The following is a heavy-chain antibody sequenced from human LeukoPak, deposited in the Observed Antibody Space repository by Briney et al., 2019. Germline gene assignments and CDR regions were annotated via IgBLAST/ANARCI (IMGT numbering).Heavy chain of an antibody. CDR2: IKQDETEK. CDR1: GFTFSNFW. D-gene: IGHD3-22*01. V-gene: IGHV3-7*03. CDR3: AKDLWFTMIVVAVPPIPNDAFDI. J-gene: IGHJ3*02. Sequence: QSGESLRLSCTASGFTFSNFWMGWVRQAPGKGLEWVANIKQDETEKFYLGSVKGRFTISRDNAKNSLYLQMNSLRAEDTAVYYCAKDLWFTMIVVAVPPIPNDAFDIWGQGTMVTVSS.